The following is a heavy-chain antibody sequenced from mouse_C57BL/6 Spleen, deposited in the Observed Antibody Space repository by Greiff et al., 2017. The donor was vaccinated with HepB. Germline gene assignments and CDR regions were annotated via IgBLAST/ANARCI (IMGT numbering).Heavy chain of an antibody. V-gene: IGHV1-64*01. J-gene: IGHJ1*03. CDR1: GYTFTSYW. CDR3: ARTANWDVGYFDV. Sequence: VQLQQPGAELVKPGASVKLSCKASGYTFTSYWMHWVKQRPGQGLEWIGMIHPNSGSTNYNEKFKSKATLTVDKSSSTAYMQLSSLTSEDSAVYYCARTANWDVGYFDVWGTGTTVTVSS. CDR2: IHPNSGST. D-gene: IGHD4-1*01.